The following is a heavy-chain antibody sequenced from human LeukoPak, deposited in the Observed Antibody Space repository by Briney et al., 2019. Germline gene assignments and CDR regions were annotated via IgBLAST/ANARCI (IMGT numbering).Heavy chain of an antibody. CDR1: GFTFSSYG. CDR2: ISSSGSTI. D-gene: IGHD6-13*01. CDR3: ARVLSSSWYDAFDI. J-gene: IGHJ3*02. V-gene: IGHV3-11*01. Sequence: PGGSLRLSCAASGFTFSSYGMSWIRQAPGKGLEWVSYISSSGSTIYYADSVKGRFTISRDNAKNSLYLQMNSLRAEDTAVYYCARVLSSSWYDAFDIWGQGTMVTVSS.